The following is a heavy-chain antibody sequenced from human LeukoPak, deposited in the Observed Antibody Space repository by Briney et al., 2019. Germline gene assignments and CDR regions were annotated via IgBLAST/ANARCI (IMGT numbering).Heavy chain of an antibody. CDR2: IYYSGST. CDR3: ARHYCSGGSCYYFDY. V-gene: IGHV4-59*08. J-gene: IGHJ4*02. D-gene: IGHD2-15*01. CDR1: GGSISGYY. Sequence: SETLSLTCTVSGGSISGYYWSWIRQPPGKGLEWIAFIYYSGSTNYNPSLKSRVTISMDTSKNQFSLKLNSVTAADTAVYYCARHYCSGGSCYYFDYWGQGTLVTVSS.